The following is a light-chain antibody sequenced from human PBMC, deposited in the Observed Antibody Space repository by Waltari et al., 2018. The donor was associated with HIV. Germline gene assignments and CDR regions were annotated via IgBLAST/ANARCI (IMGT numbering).Light chain of an antibody. J-gene: IGLJ1*01. Sequence: QSVLSQPPSMSGAPGQRVTLPCSGNTSNIGANYVYWFQHGPDAAPKLFIFSNERRPSAVPGRVSGSKAGTAAYLAISGRRPEDEADYYCATWYDNLNTYVFGPGTRLSVL. CDR3: ATWYDNLNTYV. CDR2: SNE. V-gene: IGLV1-47*01. CDR1: TSNIGANY.